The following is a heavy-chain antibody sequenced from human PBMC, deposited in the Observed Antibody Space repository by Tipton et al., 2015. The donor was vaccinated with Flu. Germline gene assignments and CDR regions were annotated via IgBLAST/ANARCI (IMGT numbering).Heavy chain of an antibody. CDR3: AKEMGKSDIDHAFDI. J-gene: IGHJ3*02. V-gene: IGHV3-23*01. D-gene: IGHD5-12*01. CDR1: GFTFSSYA. Sequence: SLRLSCAASGFTFSSYAMSWVRQAPGKGLEWVSGISSSGDNKKNADSVKGRFTTSRDNSKNTLYLQMNSLRAEDTAVYYCAKEMGKSDIDHAFDIGGRGTLVTASS. CDR2: ISSSGDNK.